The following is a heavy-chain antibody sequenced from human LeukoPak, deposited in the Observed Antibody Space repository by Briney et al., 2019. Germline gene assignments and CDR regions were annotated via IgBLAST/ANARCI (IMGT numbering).Heavy chain of an antibody. D-gene: IGHD3-10*01. V-gene: IGHV1-24*01. J-gene: IGHJ6*03. Sequence: ASVKVSCKVSGYTLTELSMHWVRQVPGKGLEWMGGFDPEDGETIYAQKFQGRVTMTEDTSTDTAYMELSSLRSEDTAVYYCARPRFPYYRLSGADYYYMDVWGKGTTVTVSS. CDR2: FDPEDGET. CDR1: GYTLTELS. CDR3: ARPRFPYYRLSGADYYYMDV.